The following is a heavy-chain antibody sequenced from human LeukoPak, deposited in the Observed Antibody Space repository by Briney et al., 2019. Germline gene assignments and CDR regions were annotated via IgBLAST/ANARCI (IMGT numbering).Heavy chain of an antibody. CDR2: IYYNGST. CDR3: ARVVSSTSSYYYYYYMDV. CDR1: GGSFSGYY. V-gene: IGHV4-59*12. D-gene: IGHD2-2*01. Sequence: SETLSLTCAVYGGSFSGYYWSWIRQPPGKGLEWIGYIYYNGSTNYNPSLKSRVTMSVDTSKNQFSLKLSSVTAADTAVYYCARVVSSTSSYYYYYYMDVWGKGTTVTISS. J-gene: IGHJ6*03.